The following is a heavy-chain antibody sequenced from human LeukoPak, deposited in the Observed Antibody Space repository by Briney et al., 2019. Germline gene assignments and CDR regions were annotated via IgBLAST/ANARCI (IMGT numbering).Heavy chain of an antibody. D-gene: IGHD6-19*01. CDR2: IYSGGGT. Sequence: PGGSLRLSCPASGFTVISDYMSWVRQAPGKGLEWVAVIYSGGGTYYTDSVRGRFTISRDNTKNTLYLQMNRLRVDDTAMYYCARAGHSSGWYTASDSWGQGTLVTVSS. V-gene: IGHV3-53*01. CDR1: GFTVISDY. J-gene: IGHJ4*02. CDR3: ARAGHSSGWYTASDS.